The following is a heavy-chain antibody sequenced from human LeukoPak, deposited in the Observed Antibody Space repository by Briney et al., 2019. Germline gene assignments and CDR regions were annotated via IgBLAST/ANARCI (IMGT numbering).Heavy chain of an antibody. CDR1: GFTFDGHA. V-gene: IGHV3-43*02. CDR3: AKDARLIHLWSTVYYYCYMDV. D-gene: IGHD5-18*01. Sequence: GGSLRLSCAASGFTFDGHAMHWVRQAPGKGLEWVSVISGDGDRTYYADSVKGRFTVSRDNSKNSLYLQLNSLRSEDTALYYCAKDARLIHLWSTVYYYCYMDVWGKGTAVTVSS. J-gene: IGHJ6*03. CDR2: ISGDGDRT.